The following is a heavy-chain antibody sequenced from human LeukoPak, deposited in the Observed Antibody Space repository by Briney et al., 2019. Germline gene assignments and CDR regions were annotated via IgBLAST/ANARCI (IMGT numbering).Heavy chain of an antibody. J-gene: IGHJ4*02. V-gene: IGHV4-59*12. Sequence: PSETLSLTCTVSGGSISSYYWSWIRQPPGKGLEWIGYIYSSGTTNYNPSLKSRVTISVDTSKIQFSLKLSSLTAADTAVYYCARENSHYDFWSGTYYFDYWGQGTLVTVSS. CDR2: IYSSGTT. CDR1: GGSISSYY. D-gene: IGHD3-3*01. CDR3: ARENSHYDFWSGTYYFDY.